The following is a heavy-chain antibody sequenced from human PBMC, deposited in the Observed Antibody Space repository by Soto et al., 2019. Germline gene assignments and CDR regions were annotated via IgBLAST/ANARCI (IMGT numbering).Heavy chain of an antibody. CDR3: ARPRPFYCGGDCYFDY. CDR1: GGSISSSSYY. J-gene: IGHJ4*02. V-gene: IGHV4-39*01. D-gene: IGHD2-21*02. CDR2: IYYSGST. Sequence: SETLSLTCSVSGGSISSSSYYWGWIRQPPGKGLEWIGSIYYSGSTYYNPSLKSRVTISVDTSKNQFSLKLSSVTAADTAVYYCARPRPFYCGGDCYFDYWGQGTPVTVSS.